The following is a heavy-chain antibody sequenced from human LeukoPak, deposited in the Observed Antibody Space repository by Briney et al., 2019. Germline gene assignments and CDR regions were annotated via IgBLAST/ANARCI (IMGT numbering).Heavy chain of an antibody. J-gene: IGHJ6*03. D-gene: IGHD2-8*01. V-gene: IGHV3-7*01. CDR2: IRQDGSEK. CDR1: GFSFSTYW. Sequence: GGSLRLSCETSGFSFSTYWMSWVRQAPGKGLEWVANIRQDGSEKYYVDSVKGRFRISRDSSKNILYLQMNSLRAEDTAVYYCAKDRCSNGIGCYYYYMDVWGKGTTVTISS. CDR3: AKDRCSNGIGCYYYYMDV.